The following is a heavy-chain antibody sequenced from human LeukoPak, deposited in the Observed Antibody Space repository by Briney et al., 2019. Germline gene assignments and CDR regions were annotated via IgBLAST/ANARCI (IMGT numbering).Heavy chain of an antibody. J-gene: IGHJ4*02. D-gene: IGHD1-26*01. V-gene: IGHV1-69*06. CDR2: IIPIFGTA. CDR1: GGTFSSYA. CDR3: AREVPSEYYFDY. Sequence: ASVKVSCKDSGGTFSSYAISWVRQAPGQGLEWMGGIIPIFGTANYAQKFQGRVTITADKSTSTAYMELSSLRSEDTAVYYCAREVPSEYYFDYWGQGTLVTVSS.